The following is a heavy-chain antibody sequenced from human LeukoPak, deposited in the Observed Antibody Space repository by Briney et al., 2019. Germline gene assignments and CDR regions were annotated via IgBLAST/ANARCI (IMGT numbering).Heavy chain of an antibody. Sequence: GGSLRLSCAASGFTFSSYAMSWVRQAPGEGLEWVSGISGSVVSTYYADSVKGRFTISRDNSKNTLYLQMNSLRAEDTAVYYCAKDRNYYDSSGYIYYFDYWGQGALVTVSS. CDR2: ISGSVVST. D-gene: IGHD3-22*01. V-gene: IGHV3-23*01. J-gene: IGHJ4*02. CDR3: AKDRNYYDSSGYIYYFDY. CDR1: GFTFSSYA.